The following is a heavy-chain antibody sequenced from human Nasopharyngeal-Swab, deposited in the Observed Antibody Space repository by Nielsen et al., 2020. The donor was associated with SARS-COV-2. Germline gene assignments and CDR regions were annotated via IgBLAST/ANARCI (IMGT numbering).Heavy chain of an antibody. CDR1: GFTFSSYW. Sequence: GESLKISCEASGFTFSSYWMHWIRQVPGKGLMWVSRIDNYGAITDYADSVKGRFTISRDNAKNTLYLQMNSLRVEDTAVYYCVKHQGSSSDQWGQGTLVTVSS. V-gene: IGHV3-74*01. CDR2: IDNYGAIT. CDR3: VKHQGSSSDQ. J-gene: IGHJ4*02.